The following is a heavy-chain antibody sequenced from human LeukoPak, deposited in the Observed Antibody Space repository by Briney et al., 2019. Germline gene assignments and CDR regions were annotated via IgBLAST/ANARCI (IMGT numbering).Heavy chain of an antibody. J-gene: IGHJ6*02. CDR3: AREIAVAAPHYYGMDV. V-gene: IGHV1-18*01. CDR2: IRTHNGET. Sequence: GASVQVSCKASGYIFTSYGISWVRQAPGQGLEWMEWIRTHNGETSYAQRLQDRVTMTTDTSTNTAYMVLSSLRSDDTAVYYCAREIAVAAPHYYGMDVWGQGTTVTVSS. D-gene: IGHD6-19*01. CDR1: GYIFTSYG.